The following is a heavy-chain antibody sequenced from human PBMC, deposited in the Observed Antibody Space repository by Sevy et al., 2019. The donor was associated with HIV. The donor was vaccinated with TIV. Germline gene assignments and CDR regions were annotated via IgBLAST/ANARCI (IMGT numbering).Heavy chain of an antibody. Sequence: GGSLRLSCAASGFTFSSYGMHWVRQAPGKGLEWVAVIWYDGSNKYYADSVKGRFTISRDNSKNTLYLQMNSLRAEDTAVYYCARPRRDYYDRSGYLGFDIWGQGTMVTVSS. CDR3: ARPRRDYYDRSGYLGFDI. V-gene: IGHV3-33*01. J-gene: IGHJ3*02. CDR2: IWYDGSNK. CDR1: GFTFSSYG. D-gene: IGHD3-22*01.